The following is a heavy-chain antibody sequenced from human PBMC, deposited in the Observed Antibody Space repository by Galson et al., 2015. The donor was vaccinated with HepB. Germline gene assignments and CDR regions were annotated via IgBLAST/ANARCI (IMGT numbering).Heavy chain of an antibody. D-gene: IGHD3-3*01. CDR3: ARPTIFGPDAFDI. V-gene: IGHV4-34*01. J-gene: IGHJ3*02. CDR1: GGSFSGYY. Sequence: LSLTCAVYGGSFSGYYWSWIRQPPGKGLEWIGEINHSGSTNYNPSLKSRVTISVDTSKNQFSLKLSSVTAADTAVYYCARPTIFGPDAFDIWGQGTMVTVSS. CDR2: INHSGST.